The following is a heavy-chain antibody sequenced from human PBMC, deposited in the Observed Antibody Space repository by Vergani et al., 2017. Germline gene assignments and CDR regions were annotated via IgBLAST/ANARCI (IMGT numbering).Heavy chain of an antibody. CDR2: IYYSGST. Sequence: QLQLQESGPGLVKPSETLSLTCTVSGGSISSSSYYWGWIRQPPGKGLEWIGSIYYSGSTYYNPSLKSRVTISVDTSKNQFSLKLSSVTAADTAVYYCARCPLEIGYYYDSSGYPNPLNWFDPWGQGTLVTVSS. V-gene: IGHV4-39*07. J-gene: IGHJ5*02. CDR3: ARCPLEIGYYYDSSGYPNPLNWFDP. CDR1: GGSISSSSYY. D-gene: IGHD3-22*01.